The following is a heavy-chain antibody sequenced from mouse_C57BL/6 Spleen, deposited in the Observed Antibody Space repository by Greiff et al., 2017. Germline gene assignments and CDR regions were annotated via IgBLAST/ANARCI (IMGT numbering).Heavy chain of an antibody. CDR2: IDPENGDT. Sequence: VQLKQSGAELVRPGASVKLSCTASGFNIKDDYMHWVKQRPEQGLEWIGWIDPENGDTEYASKFQGKATITADTSSNTAYLQLSSLTSEDTAVXYCTTGDLPYYYGSSPYAMDYWGQGTSVTVSS. CDR1: GFNIKDDY. J-gene: IGHJ4*01. V-gene: IGHV14-4*01. D-gene: IGHD1-1*01. CDR3: TTGDLPYYYGSSPYAMDY.